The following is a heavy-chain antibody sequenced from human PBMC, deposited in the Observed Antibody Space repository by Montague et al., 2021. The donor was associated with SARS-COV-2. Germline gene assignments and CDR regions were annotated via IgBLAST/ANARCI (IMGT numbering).Heavy chain of an antibody. CDR2: VYYNGST. D-gene: IGHD3-10*01. Sequence: SETLSLTCTVSGGSISTSYWSWIRQPPGKGLEWIGYVYYNGSTNSNPSLTSRVTISGDTSKNQSSLNLSSVSPAATAVYYCASLRYHNYRYGFDVWGQGTTVTVSS. V-gene: IGHV4-59*01. J-gene: IGHJ6*02. CDR3: ASLRYHNYRYGFDV. CDR1: GGSISTSY.